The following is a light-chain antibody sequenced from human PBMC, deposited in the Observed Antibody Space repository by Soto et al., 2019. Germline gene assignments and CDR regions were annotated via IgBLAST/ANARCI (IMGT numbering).Light chain of an antibody. V-gene: IGLV2-11*01. J-gene: IGLJ2*01. CDR3: YSYAGSDAVV. Sequence: QSALTQSRSVSGSPGQSVTISCTGTSSDVGGYNYVSWYQQHPGKAPKLMIYDVNKRPSGVPDRFPGSKSGNTASLTISGLQAEDEADYYCYSYAGSDAVVFGGGTKLTVL. CDR1: SSDVGGYNY. CDR2: DVN.